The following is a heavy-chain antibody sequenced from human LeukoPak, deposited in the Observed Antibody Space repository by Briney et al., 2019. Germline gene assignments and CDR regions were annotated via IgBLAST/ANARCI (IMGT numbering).Heavy chain of an antibody. CDR2: IYYSGST. CDR1: GGSISSYY. D-gene: IGHD3-22*01. V-gene: IGHV4-59*08. Sequence: SETLSLTCSVSGGSISSYYWSWIRQPPGKGLEWIGYIYYSGSTNYNPSLKSRVTISVDTSKNQFSLKLSSVTAADTAVYHCARLDGSGYYGWHDPWGQGTLVTVSS. CDR3: ARLDGSGYYGWHDP. J-gene: IGHJ5*02.